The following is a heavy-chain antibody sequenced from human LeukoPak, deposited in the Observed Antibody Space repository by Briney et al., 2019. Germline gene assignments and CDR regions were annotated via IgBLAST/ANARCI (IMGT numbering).Heavy chain of an antibody. V-gene: IGHV1-18*01. D-gene: IGHD4-17*01. Sequence: ASVKVSCTASGYTFTSYGISWVRQAPGQGLEWMGWISACNGNTNYAQKLQGRVTMTTDTPTSTAYMELRSLRSDDTAVYYCAREGIDDYGDYYFDYWGQGTLVTVSS. CDR3: AREGIDDYGDYYFDY. CDR2: ISACNGNT. J-gene: IGHJ4*02. CDR1: GYTFTSYG.